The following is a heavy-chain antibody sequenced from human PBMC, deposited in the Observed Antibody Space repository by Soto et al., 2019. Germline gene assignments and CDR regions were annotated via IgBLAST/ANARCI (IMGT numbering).Heavy chain of an antibody. CDR2: IWYDGSNK. CDR3: ARAGDSSGYYDAFDI. Sequence: GGSLRLSCAASGFTFSSYGMHWVRQAPGKGLEWVAVIWYDGSNKYYADSVKGRFTISRDNSKNTLYLKMNSLRAEDTAVYYCARAGDSSGYYDAFDIWGQGTMVTVSS. J-gene: IGHJ3*02. V-gene: IGHV3-33*01. D-gene: IGHD3-22*01. CDR1: GFTFSSYG.